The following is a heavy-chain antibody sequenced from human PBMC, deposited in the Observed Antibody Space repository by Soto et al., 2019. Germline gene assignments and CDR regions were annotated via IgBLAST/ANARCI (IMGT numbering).Heavy chain of an antibody. V-gene: IGHV3-23*01. CDR2: ISGSGGST. Sequence: GGSLRLSCAASGVTFSSYAMSWVRQAPGKGLEWVSAISGSGGSTYYADSVKGRFTISRDNSKNTLYLQMNSLRAEDTAVYYCARDLRQAYWFDPWGQGTLVTVSS. CDR1: GVTFSSYA. J-gene: IGHJ5*02. CDR3: ARDLRQAYWFDP.